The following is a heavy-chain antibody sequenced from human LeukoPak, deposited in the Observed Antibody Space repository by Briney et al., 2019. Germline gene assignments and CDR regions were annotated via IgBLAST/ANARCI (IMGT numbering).Heavy chain of an antibody. CDR1: EGPFNSYA. J-gene: IGHJ4*02. D-gene: IGHD2-15*01. V-gene: IGHV1-69*06. CDR3: ARAPRSVVVVAASPHLDY. Sequence: ASVKVSCTASEGPFNSYAISWVRQAPGQGLEWMGGVIPLFGTTSYAQKFQGRITITADKSTTTVYMEMSGLRPEDTAMYYCARAPRSVVVVAASPHLDYWGQGTLVTVSS. CDR2: VIPLFGTT.